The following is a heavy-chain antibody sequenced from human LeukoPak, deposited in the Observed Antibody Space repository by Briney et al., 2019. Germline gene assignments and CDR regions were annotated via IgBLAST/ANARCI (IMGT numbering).Heavy chain of an antibody. CDR1: GYIFPSYG. Sequence: ASVKVSCKASGYIFPSYGISWVRQARGKGVEGMGWISEYNGNTNYAQKLQGGVIINTDTHRSTAYVALRGLTAGDAAVSKCERGMKVAGTRVDYWGQGTLVTVSS. J-gene: IGHJ4*02. D-gene: IGHD6-19*01. CDR3: ERGMKVAGTRVDY. V-gene: IGHV1-18*01. CDR2: ISEYNGNT.